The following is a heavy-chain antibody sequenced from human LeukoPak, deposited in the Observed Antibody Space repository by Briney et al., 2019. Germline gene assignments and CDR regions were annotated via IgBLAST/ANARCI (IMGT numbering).Heavy chain of an antibody. Sequence: PSETLSLTCSVSGRSISSSSYYWGWIRQPPGKGLEWIGSIYYSGSTYYNPSLKSRVTISVDTSKNQFSLKLSSVTAADTAVYYCARYVLRYFDWLSPPGAFDIWGQGTMVTVSS. CDR1: GRSISSSSYY. CDR3: ARYVLRYFDWLSPPGAFDI. V-gene: IGHV4-39*07. CDR2: IYYSGST. D-gene: IGHD3-9*01. J-gene: IGHJ3*02.